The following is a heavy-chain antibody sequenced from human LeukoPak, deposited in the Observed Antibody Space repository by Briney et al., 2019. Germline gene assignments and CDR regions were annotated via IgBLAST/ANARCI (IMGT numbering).Heavy chain of an antibody. CDR2: IYTSGST. D-gene: IGHD5-18*01. V-gene: IGHV4-4*09. Sequence: SETLSLTCPVSGGSISSYYWSWIRQPPGKGLEWIGYIYTSGSTNYNPSLKSRVTISVDTSKNQFSLKLSSVTAADTAVYYCARLTPGGYSYGPGGFDYWGQGTLVTVSS. CDR1: GGSISSYY. J-gene: IGHJ4*02. CDR3: ARLTPGGYSYGPGGFDY.